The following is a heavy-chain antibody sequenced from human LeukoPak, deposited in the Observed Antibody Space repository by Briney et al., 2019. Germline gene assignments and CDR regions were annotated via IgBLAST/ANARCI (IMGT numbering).Heavy chain of an antibody. V-gene: IGHV1-18*01. J-gene: IGHJ6*03. D-gene: IGHD6-13*01. CDR3: ARGGVAAAGYYYYYMDV. Sequence: ASVKVSCKASGDTFTSYGISWVRQAPGQGLEWMGWISAYNGNTNYAQKLQGRVTMTTDTSTSTAYMELRSLRSDDTAVYYCARGGVAAAGYYYYYMDVWGKGTTVTISS. CDR2: ISAYNGNT. CDR1: GDTFTSYG.